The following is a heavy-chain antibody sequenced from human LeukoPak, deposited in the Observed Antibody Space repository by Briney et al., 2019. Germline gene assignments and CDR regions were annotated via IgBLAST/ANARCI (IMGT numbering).Heavy chain of an antibody. J-gene: IGHJ4*02. CDR1: GFPFSSYS. V-gene: IGHV3-48*02. Sequence: GGSLRLSCATSGFPFSSYSMSWVRQAPGKGLEWISYISSRSRAIYYADSVKGRFTISRDNAKNSLYLQMNSLRDEDTAVYYCARAPTRYASTMVVASNFDHWGQGTLVTVSS. CDR3: ARAPTRYASTMVVASNFDH. CDR2: ISSRSRAI. D-gene: IGHD4-23*01.